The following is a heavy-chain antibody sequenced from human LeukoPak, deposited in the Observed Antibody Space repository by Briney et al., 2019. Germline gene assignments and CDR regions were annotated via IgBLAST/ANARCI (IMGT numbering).Heavy chain of an antibody. CDR1: GASTPCYY. J-gene: IGHJ4*02. CDR3: ARDTRTYDSSGYYYFDY. D-gene: IGHD3-22*01. CDR2: IYSDGTN. Sequence: PSETLSHTCCVSGASTPCYYWNWIRQAPGKGLEWIGYIYSDGTNTYRPTLRIRVTISIDTSRNQFSLKLSSVTAADAAVYYCARDTRTYDSSGYYYFDYWGQGALVTVSS. V-gene: IGHV4-59*01.